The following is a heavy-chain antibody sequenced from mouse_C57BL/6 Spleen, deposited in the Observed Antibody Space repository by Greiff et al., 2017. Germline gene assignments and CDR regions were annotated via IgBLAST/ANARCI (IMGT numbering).Heavy chain of an antibody. CDR2: IDPETGGT. Sequence: QVHVKQSGAELVRPGASVTLSCKASGYTFTDSEMHWVKQTPVHGLEWIGAIDPETGGTAYNQKLQGKAILTADKSASTAYMELRSLTSEDSAVFYCTRAGQAPWFAYWGQGTLVTVSA. J-gene: IGHJ3*01. D-gene: IGHD3-2*02. V-gene: IGHV1-15*01. CDR3: TRAGQAPWFAY. CDR1: GYTFTDSE.